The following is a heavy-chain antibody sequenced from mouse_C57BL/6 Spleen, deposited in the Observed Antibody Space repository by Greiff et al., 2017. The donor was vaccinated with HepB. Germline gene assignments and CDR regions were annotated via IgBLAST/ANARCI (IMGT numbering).Heavy chain of an antibody. D-gene: IGHD2-1*01. Sequence: VQLQQSGPVLVKPGASVKMSCKASGYTFTDYYMNWVKQSHGKSLEWIGVINPYNGGTSYNQKFKGKATLTVDKSSSTAYMELNSLTSEDSAVYYCARRCNYVYAMDYWGQGTSVTVSS. J-gene: IGHJ4*01. CDR1: GYTFTDYY. V-gene: IGHV1-19*01. CDR2: INPYNGGT. CDR3: ARRCNYVYAMDY.